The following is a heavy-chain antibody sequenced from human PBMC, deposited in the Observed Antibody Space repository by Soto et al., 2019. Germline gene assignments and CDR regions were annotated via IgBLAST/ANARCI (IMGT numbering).Heavy chain of an antibody. CDR1: GYTFTSYS. CDR3: ARGSRVSYCSGGSCPKTYRPFDY. D-gene: IGHD2-15*01. J-gene: IGHJ4*02. V-gene: IGHV1-2*04. Sequence: GASVKVSCKASGYTFTSYSMHWVRQAPGQRLEWMGWINPNSGGTNYAQKFQGWVTMTRDTSISTAYMELGRLRSDDTAVYYCARGSRVSYCSGGSCPKTYRPFDYWGQGTLVTVSS. CDR2: INPNSGGT.